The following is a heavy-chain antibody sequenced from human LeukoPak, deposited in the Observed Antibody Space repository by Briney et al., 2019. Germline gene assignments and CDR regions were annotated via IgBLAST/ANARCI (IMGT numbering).Heavy chain of an antibody. Sequence: GGSLRLSCAASGFTFSTYAMSWVRQAPGKGLEWLSCIRDSGSDTYYADSVKGRFTISRDNSKNTLFLQMSSLRADDTAIYYCAKHRLPVTMPEPLFDYWGQGTVVTVSS. CDR1: GFTFSTYA. V-gene: IGHV3-23*01. D-gene: IGHD4-23*01. CDR3: AKHRLPVTMPEPLFDY. J-gene: IGHJ4*02. CDR2: IRDSGSDT.